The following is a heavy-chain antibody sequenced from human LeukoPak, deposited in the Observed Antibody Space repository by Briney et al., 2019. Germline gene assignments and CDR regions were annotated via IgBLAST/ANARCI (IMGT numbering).Heavy chain of an antibody. CDR2: ISGSGGST. CDR1: GFTFSSYA. V-gene: IGHV3-23*01. D-gene: IGHD3-22*01. CDR3: AKGYYDSSGYITRSLSASPPDY. J-gene: IGHJ4*02. Sequence: PGGSLRLSCAASGFTFSSYAMSWVRQAPGKGLEWVSAISGSGGSTYYADSVKGRFTISRDNSKNTLYLQMNSLRAEDTAVYYCAKGYYDSSGYITRSLSASPPDYWGQGTLVTVSS.